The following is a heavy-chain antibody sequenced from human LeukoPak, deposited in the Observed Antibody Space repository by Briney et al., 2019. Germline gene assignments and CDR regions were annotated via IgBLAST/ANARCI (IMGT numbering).Heavy chain of an antibody. Sequence: PGGSLRLSCAASGFTFSSYWMSWVRQAPGKGLEWVANIKQDGSEKYYVDSVKGRFTISRDNAKNSLYLQMNRLRAEDTAVYYWARDGHDCNFWGYFDNWGQGTLVTVSS. CDR2: IKQDGSEK. CDR3: ARDGHDCNFWGYFDN. V-gene: IGHV3-7*01. D-gene: IGHD2-21*02. CDR1: GFTFSSYW. J-gene: IGHJ4*02.